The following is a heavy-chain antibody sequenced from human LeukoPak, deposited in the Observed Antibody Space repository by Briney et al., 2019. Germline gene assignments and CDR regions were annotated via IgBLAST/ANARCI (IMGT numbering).Heavy chain of an antibody. CDR2: IKSKTDGGTT. Sequence: KSGGSLRLSCAASGFTFSNAWISWVRQAPGKGLEWVGRIKSKTDGGTTDYAPPVKGRFTISRDDSKTTLYLQMNSLKTEDTAVYYCTTVGSSLGVAGHDYWGQGTLVTVSS. CDR1: GFTFSNAW. V-gene: IGHV3-15*01. CDR3: TTVGSSLGVAGHDY. J-gene: IGHJ4*02. D-gene: IGHD6-19*01.